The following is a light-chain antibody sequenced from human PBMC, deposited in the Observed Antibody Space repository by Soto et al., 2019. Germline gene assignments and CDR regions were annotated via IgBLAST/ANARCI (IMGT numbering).Light chain of an antibody. V-gene: IGKV3-15*01. J-gene: IGKJ1*01. CDR2: GAS. CDR1: QSVSSD. Sequence: EIVLTQSPATLSLSTGERATLSCRPRQSVSSDLAWYHQKPGQAPRLLSDGASTRATGIPARFSGSGSGTEFTLTINSLQSEHFAVYYCQQYNNWPRTFGQGTKVDIK. CDR3: QQYNNWPRT.